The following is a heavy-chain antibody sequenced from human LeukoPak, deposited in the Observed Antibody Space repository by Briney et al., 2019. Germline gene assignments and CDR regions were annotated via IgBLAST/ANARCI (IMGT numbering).Heavy chain of an antibody. V-gene: IGHV4-34*01. Sequence: SETLSLTCAVYGGSFSGYYWSWIRQPPGKGLEWIGEINHSGSTNYNPSLKSRVTISVDTSKNQFSLKLSSVTAADTAVYYCARAGLREVPAPPWVWFDPWGQGTLVTVSS. CDR3: ARAGLREVPAPPWVWFDP. CDR1: GGSFSGYY. D-gene: IGHD2-2*01. CDR2: INHSGST. J-gene: IGHJ5*02.